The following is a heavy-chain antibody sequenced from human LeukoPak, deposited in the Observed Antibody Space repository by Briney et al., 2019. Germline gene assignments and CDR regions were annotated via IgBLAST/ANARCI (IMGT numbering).Heavy chain of an antibody. J-gene: IGHJ4*02. CDR3: AKVSDSSGYYYVIDY. D-gene: IGHD3-22*01. V-gene: IGHV4-34*01. Sequence: PSETLSLTCAVYGGSFSGYYWSWTRQPPGKGLEWIGEISHCGSTNYNPSLKSRVTISVDTSKNQFSLKLSSVTAADTAVYYCAKVSDSSGYYYVIDYWGQGTLVTVSS. CDR1: GGSFSGYY. CDR2: ISHCGST.